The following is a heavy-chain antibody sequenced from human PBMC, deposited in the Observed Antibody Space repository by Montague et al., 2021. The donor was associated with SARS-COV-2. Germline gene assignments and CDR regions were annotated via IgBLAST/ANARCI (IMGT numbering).Heavy chain of an antibody. CDR1: GDSVSSNSAT. V-gene: IGHV6-1*01. D-gene: IGHD3-10*01. CDR3: TSGREGNYNVMDV. Sequence: CAISGDSVSSNSATWNWVRQSPSRGLEWLGRTYYRSKWYNDYAVXVRGRVTINQDTSKNQFSLQLNSVTPEDTAIYYCTSGREGNYNVMDVWGQGTTVTVSS. CDR2: TYYRSKWYN. J-gene: IGHJ6*02.